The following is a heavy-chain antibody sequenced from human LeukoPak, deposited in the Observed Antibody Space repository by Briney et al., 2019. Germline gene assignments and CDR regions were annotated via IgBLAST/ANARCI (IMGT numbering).Heavy chain of an antibody. J-gene: IGHJ3*02. CDR2: ISYDGSNK. V-gene: IGHV3-30*18. CDR1: GFTFSSYG. CDR3: AKDKVTTFI. D-gene: IGHD4-17*01. Sequence: PGGSLRLSCAASGFTFSSYGMHWVRQAPGKGLEWVAVISYDGSNKHYADSVKGRFTISRDNSKNTLYLQMNSLRAEDTAVYYCAKDKVTTFIWGQGTMVTVSS.